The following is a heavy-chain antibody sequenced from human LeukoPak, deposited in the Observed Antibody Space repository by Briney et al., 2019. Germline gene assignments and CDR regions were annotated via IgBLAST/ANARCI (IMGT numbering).Heavy chain of an antibody. J-gene: IGHJ3*02. CDR2: IYYSGST. Sequence: PSETLSLTCTVSGGSISSSSYYWGWIRQPPGKGLEWIGSIYYSGSTYYNPSLKSRVTISVDTSKNQFSLKLSSVTAADTAVYYCAREGTISHLTGIWGQGTMVTVSS. V-gene: IGHV4-39*07. CDR3: AREGTISHLTGI. CDR1: GGSISSSSYY. D-gene: IGHD3-3*01.